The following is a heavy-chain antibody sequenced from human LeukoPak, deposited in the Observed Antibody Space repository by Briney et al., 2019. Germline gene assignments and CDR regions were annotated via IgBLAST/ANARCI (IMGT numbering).Heavy chain of an antibody. V-gene: IGHV3-33*01. CDR3: ARRLYCSGTNCYTGPDAFDV. CDR1: GFAFSTYG. CDR2: IWFDGTNK. D-gene: IGHD2-2*02. Sequence: GGSLRLSCAASGFAFSTYGMHWVRQAPGKGLEGVAVIWFDGTNKYYADSVKGRFTISRDNSENALYLQMNSLRAEDTAVYYCARRLYCSGTNCYTGPDAFDVWGQGTMVTVSS. J-gene: IGHJ3*01.